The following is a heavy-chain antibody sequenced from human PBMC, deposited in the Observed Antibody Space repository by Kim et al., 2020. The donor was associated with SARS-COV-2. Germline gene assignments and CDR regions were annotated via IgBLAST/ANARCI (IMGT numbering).Heavy chain of an antibody. CDR2: IYYSGST. CDR1: GGSISSYY. V-gene: IGHV4-59*01. CDR3: ARSSPVTTFDAFDI. Sequence: SETLSLTCTVSGGSISSYYWSWIRQPPGKGLEWIGYIYYSGSTNYNPSLKSRVTISVDTSKNQLSLKLSSVTAADTAVYYCARSSPVTTFDAFDIWGQGTMVTVSS. J-gene: IGHJ3*02. D-gene: IGHD4-17*01.